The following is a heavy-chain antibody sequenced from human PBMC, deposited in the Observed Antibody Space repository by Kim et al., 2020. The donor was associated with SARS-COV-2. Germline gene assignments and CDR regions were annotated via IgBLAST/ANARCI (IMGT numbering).Heavy chain of an antibody. J-gene: IGHJ6*03. CDR3: AKVSSSYTYFYYMDV. CDR2: ISYDGRNE. V-gene: IGHV3-30*18. CDR1: GFTFRIFG. Sequence: GGSLRLSCAASGFTFRIFGMHWVRLAPGKGLEWLSFISYDGRNEYYPDSVKGRLTISRDNSQNTLYLQMNSLRPEDTAVYFCAKVSSSYTYFYYMDVWG.